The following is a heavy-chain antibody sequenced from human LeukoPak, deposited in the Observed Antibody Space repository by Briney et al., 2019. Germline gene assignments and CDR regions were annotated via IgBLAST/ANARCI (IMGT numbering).Heavy chain of an antibody. CDR2: IYYSGST. V-gene: IGHV4-59*01. CDR3: ARGLWSPCGWFDP. D-gene: IGHD3-16*01. J-gene: IGHJ5*02. CDR1: GGSISSYY. Sequence: PSETLSLTCTVSGGSISSYYWSWIRQPPGKGLEWIGYIYYSGSTNYNPSLKSRVTISVDTSKNQFSLKLSSVTAADTAVYYCARGLWSPCGWFDPWGQGTLVTVSS.